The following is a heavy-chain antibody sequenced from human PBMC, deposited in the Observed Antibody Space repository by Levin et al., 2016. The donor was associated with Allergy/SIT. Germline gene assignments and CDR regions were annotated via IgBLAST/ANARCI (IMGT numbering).Heavy chain of an antibody. CDR3: ARVVRYDFWSGYSKQTYYFDY. J-gene: IGHJ4*02. CDR2: IYYSGST. V-gene: IGHV4-59*01. Sequence: WIRQPPGKGLEWIGYIYYSGSTNYNPSLKSRVTISVDTSKNQFSLKLSSVTAADTAVYYCARVVRYDFWSGYSKQTYYFDYWGQGTLVTVSS. D-gene: IGHD3-3*01.